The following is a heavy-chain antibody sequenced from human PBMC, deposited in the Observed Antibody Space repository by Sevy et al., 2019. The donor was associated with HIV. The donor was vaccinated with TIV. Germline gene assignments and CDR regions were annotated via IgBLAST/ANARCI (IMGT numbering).Heavy chain of an antibody. Sequence: SETLSLTCTVSGGSISSYYWSWIRQPPGKGLEWIGYIYYSGSTNYNPSLKSRVTISVDTSKNQFSLKLSSVTAADTAVYYCARAPVGTSYYYYYYYMDVWGKGTTVTVSS. CDR3: ARAPVGTSYYYYYYYMDV. CDR2: IYYSGST. CDR1: GGSISSYY. D-gene: IGHD7-27*01. J-gene: IGHJ6*03. V-gene: IGHV4-59*01.